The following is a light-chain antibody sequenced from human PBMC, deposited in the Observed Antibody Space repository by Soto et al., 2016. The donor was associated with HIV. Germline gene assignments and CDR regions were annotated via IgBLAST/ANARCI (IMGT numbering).Light chain of an antibody. J-gene: IGKJ4*01. CDR2: GAS. CDR3: QQYYSYRPLT. Sequence: IRMTQSPSSFPASTGDRVNITCRASQGISSYLAWYQQKPGKAPKLLIYGASTLQSGVPSRFSGSGSGTDFTLTINWLQSEDFATYYCQQYYSYRPLTFGGGTKVEIK. CDR1: QGISSY. V-gene: IGKV1-8*01.